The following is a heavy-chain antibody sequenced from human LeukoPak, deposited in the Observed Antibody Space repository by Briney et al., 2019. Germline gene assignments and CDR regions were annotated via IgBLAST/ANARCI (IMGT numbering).Heavy chain of an antibody. CDR3: AQYGSGSYTNRFDY. V-gene: IGHV4-38-2*01. Sequence: SETLSLTCAVSGYSISSDYYWAWIRQPPGKGLERIGTIYHSGNTYYNPSLKSRATISVDTSKNQFSLKLSSVTAADTAVYYCAQYGSGSYTNRFDYWGQGTLVTVSS. D-gene: IGHD3-10*01. CDR1: GYSISSDYY. CDR2: IYHSGNT. J-gene: IGHJ4*02.